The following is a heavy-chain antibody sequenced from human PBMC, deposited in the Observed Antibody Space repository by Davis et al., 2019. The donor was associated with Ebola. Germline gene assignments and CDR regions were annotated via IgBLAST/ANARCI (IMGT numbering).Heavy chain of an antibody. V-gene: IGHV4-34*01. J-gene: IGHJ4*02. CDR3: ARGRGLRFLEWLPRLDY. Sequence: SETLSLTCAVYGDLFSGYYWTWVRQSPGKGLEWIGEINRRGSTNYNPSLKSRVTMSIDTSRNQFSLKLNSVTAADTTVYYCARGRGLRFLEWLPRLDYWGQGTLVTVSS. CDR1: GDLFSGYY. CDR2: INRRGST. D-gene: IGHD3-3*01.